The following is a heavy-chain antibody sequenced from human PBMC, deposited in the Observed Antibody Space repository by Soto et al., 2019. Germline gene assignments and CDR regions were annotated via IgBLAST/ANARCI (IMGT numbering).Heavy chain of an antibody. CDR2: INAGSGSA. CDR1: GYTFTRYA. CDR3: AREIGNSGHFDY. V-gene: IGHV1-3*01. J-gene: IGHJ4*02. D-gene: IGHD6-25*01. Sequence: QVQLVQSGAEVKKSGASVKVSCKASGYTFTRYAIHWVRQAPGQGLEWMGWINAGSGSAIFPQKFQGRVTITRDTSASTVHMELSSLRSEDMAVYYCAREIGNSGHFDYWGQGTLVTVSS.